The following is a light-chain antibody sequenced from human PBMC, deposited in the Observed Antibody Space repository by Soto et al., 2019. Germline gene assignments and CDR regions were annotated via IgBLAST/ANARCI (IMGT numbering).Light chain of an antibody. CDR2: NAF. V-gene: IGKV3-20*01. Sequence: EIVLTQSPGTLSLSPGERATLSCRASQSVTGSYLAWYQQKPGQAPRLLIYNAFSRATGTPDRFSGSGSGTDFTLTISRLEPEDFAVYYCQQYVRSPFTFGQGTQLEIK. J-gene: IGKJ2*01. CDR1: QSVTGSY. CDR3: QQYVRSPFT.